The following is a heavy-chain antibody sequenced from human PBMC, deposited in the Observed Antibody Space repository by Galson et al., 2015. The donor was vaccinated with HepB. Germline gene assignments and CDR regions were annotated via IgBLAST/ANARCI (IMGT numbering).Heavy chain of an antibody. D-gene: IGHD2-2*01. CDR1: GFTFSSYG. J-gene: IGHJ4*02. CDR2: IWYDGSNK. Sequence: SLRLSCAASGFTFSSYGMHWVRQAPGKGLEWVAVIWYDGSNKYYADSVKGRFTISRDNSKNTLYLQMNSLRAEDTAVYYCARDLWYCSSTSCPQGGRNPDYWGQGTLVTVSS. V-gene: IGHV3-33*01. CDR3: ARDLWYCSSTSCPQGGRNPDY.